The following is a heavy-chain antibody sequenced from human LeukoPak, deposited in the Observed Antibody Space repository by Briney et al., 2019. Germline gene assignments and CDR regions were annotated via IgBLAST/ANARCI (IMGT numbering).Heavy chain of an antibody. Sequence: PRGSLRLSCAASGFTFSSYGMHWVRQAPGKGLEWVAFIRYDGSNKDYADSVKGRFTISRDNSKNTLYLQMNSLRAEDTAVYYCARHVVAVGFDYWGQGTLVTVSS. CDR3: ARHVVAVGFDY. D-gene: IGHD3-22*01. CDR1: GFTFSSYG. J-gene: IGHJ4*02. V-gene: IGHV3-30*02. CDR2: IRYDGSNK.